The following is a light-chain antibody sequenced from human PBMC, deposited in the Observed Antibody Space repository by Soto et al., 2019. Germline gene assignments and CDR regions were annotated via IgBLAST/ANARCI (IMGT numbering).Light chain of an antibody. CDR1: QNIDNK. V-gene: IGKV3-20*01. CDR2: GAA. J-gene: IGKJ1*01. Sequence: EIVMTQSPATLSVSPGERATLSCRASQNIDNKLVWYPQKPGQAPRLLIFGAATRAADIPDRFSGSGSGTDFTLTISRLEPEEFAVYDCQRYGSSPTCGQGTKVDI. CDR3: QRYGSSPT.